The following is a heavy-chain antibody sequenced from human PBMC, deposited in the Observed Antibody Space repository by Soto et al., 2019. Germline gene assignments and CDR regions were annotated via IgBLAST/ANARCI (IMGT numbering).Heavy chain of an antibody. CDR3: AKYITAATGDFDL. CDR1: GLNFASYA. J-gene: IGHJ2*01. Sequence: EVQLLESGGGLVQSGGSLRLSCAASGLNFASYAMTWIRQAPGKGLEWVSATSGDAANTQYADSVKGRFTMSRDNSKNTLYLQMNCLRAEDTAVYFCAKYITAATGDFDLWGRGTLVTVSS. CDR2: TSGDAANT. D-gene: IGHD1-20*01. V-gene: IGHV3-23*01.